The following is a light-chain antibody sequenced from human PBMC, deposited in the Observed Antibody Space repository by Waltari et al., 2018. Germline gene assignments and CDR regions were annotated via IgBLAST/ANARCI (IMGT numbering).Light chain of an antibody. CDR2: DAS. CDR1: RSVSSV. Sequence: EILLTQSPATLSLSPGERAILSCRASRSVSSVLAWYQQRPGQGPRLLIYDASNRASGIPARFSGSGFGTEFTLTISSLEPEDVAVYYCQQRSNWLTFGGGTKVEMK. J-gene: IGKJ4*01. CDR3: QQRSNWLT. V-gene: IGKV3-11*01.